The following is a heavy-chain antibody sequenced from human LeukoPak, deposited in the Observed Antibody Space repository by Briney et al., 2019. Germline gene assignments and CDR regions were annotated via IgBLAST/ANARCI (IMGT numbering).Heavy chain of an antibody. CDR1: GGSISSYY. Sequence: SETLSLTCTVSGGSISSYYWSWIRQPPGKGLEWIGYIYYSGSTNYNPSLKSRVTISVDTSKNQFSLKLSSVTAADTAVYYCARSEGHGYPDDYWGQRTLVTVSS. D-gene: IGHD5-24*01. CDR2: IYYSGST. V-gene: IGHV4-59*08. CDR3: ARSEGHGYPDDY. J-gene: IGHJ4*02.